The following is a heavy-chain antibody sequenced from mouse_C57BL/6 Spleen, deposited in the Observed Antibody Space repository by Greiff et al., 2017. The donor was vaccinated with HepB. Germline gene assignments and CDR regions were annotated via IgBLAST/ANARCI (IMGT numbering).Heavy chain of an antibody. V-gene: IGHV1-42*01. CDR1: GYSFTGYY. CDR2: INPSTGGT. CDR3: ARWGQYYFDY. J-gene: IGHJ2*01. Sequence: VQLQQSGPELVKPGASVKISCKASGYSFTGYYMNWVKQSPEKSLEWIGEINPSTGGTTYNQKFKAKATLTVDKSSSTAYMQLKSLTSEDSAVYYCARWGQYYFDYWGQGTTLTVSS.